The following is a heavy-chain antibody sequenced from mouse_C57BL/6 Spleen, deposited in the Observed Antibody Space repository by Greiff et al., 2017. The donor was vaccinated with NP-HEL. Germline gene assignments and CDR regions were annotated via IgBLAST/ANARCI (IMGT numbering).Heavy chain of an antibody. CDR3: ARKITTVVGNYAMDY. D-gene: IGHD1-1*01. J-gene: IGHJ4*01. CDR1: GFSLTSYG. Sequence: VMLVESGPGLVQPSQSLSITCTVSGFSLTSYGVHWVRQSPGKGLEWLGVIWSGGSTDYNAAFISRLSISKDNSKSQVFFKMNSLQADDTAIYYCARKITTVVGNYAMDYWGQGTSVTVSS. V-gene: IGHV2-2*01. CDR2: IWSGGST.